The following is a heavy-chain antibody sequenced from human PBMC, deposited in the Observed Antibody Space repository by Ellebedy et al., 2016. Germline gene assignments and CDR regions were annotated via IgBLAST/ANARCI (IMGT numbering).Heavy chain of an antibody. J-gene: IGHJ4*02. CDR3: AKGMRGGADFEY. CDR1: GFTFSSYA. V-gene: IGHV3-23*01. Sequence: GESLKISXADSGFTFSSYAMSWVRQAPGKGLEWVSAITATGGSTYYADSVKGRFTISRDNSKNTLYLQMNSLRAEDTALYYCAKGMRGGADFEYWGQGTLVTVSS. CDR2: ITATGGST. D-gene: IGHD4/OR15-4a*01.